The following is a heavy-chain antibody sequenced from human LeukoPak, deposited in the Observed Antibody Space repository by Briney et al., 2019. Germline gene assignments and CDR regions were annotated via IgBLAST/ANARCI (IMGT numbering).Heavy chain of an antibody. CDR1: GGSISSYY. Sequence: SETLSLTCTVSGGSISSYYWSWLRQPPGKGLEWLGYIYYSGSTNYNPSLKSRVTISVDTSKDQFSLKLSSVTAADTAVYYCARDRSSWYPNWYCDLWGRGTLVTVSS. CDR2: IYYSGST. V-gene: IGHV4-59*01. J-gene: IGHJ2*01. D-gene: IGHD6-13*01. CDR3: ARDRSSWYPNWYCDL.